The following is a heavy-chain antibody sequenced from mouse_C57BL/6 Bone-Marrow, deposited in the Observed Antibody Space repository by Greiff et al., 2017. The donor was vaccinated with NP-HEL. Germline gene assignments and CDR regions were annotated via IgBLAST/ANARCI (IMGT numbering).Heavy chain of an antibody. CDR3: ARDGGDYYGSSPGAMDY. J-gene: IGHJ4*01. Sequence: EVHLVESGGGLVQSGRSLRLSCATSGFTFSDFYMEWVRQAPGKGLEWIAASRNKANDYTTEYSASVKGRFIVSRDTSQSILYLQMNALRAEDTAIYYCARDGGDYYGSSPGAMDYWGQGTSVTVSS. V-gene: IGHV7-1*01. D-gene: IGHD1-1*01. CDR2: SRNKANDYTT. CDR1: GFTFSDFY.